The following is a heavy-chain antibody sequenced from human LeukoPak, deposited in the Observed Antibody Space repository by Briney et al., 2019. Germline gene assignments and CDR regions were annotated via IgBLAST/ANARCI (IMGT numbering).Heavy chain of an antibody. V-gene: IGHV4-59*08. CDR3: ARHSSGYYYLDY. J-gene: IGHJ4*02. D-gene: IGHD3-3*01. CDR1: GGSIGSYY. Sequence: SETLSLTCNVSGGSIGSYYWSWIRQTPRKGQEWIGYIYYSVSTHYNPSLESRVTISVDTSKKHLSLKLSSVTAADPAVYYWARHSSGYYYLDYWGQGTLVTVSS. CDR2: IYYSVST.